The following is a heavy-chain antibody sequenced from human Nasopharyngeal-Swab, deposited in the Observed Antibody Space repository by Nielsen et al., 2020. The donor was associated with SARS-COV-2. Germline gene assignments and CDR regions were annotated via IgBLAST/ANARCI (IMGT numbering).Heavy chain of an antibody. V-gene: IGHV1-58*01. Sequence: SVKVSCKASGFTFTSSAVQWVRQARGQRLEWIGWIVVGSGNTNYAQKFQERVTINRGMSTSTAYMELSSLRSEDTAVYYCAAVRVIAVAGTYYFDYWGQGTLVTVSS. CDR2: IVVGSGNT. CDR1: GFTFTSSA. D-gene: IGHD6-19*01. CDR3: AAVRVIAVAGTYYFDY. J-gene: IGHJ4*02.